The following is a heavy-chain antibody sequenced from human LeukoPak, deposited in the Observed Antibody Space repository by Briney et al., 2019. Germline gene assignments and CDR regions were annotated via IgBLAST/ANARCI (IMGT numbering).Heavy chain of an antibody. J-gene: IGHJ4*02. V-gene: IGHV4-34*01. D-gene: IGHD3-22*01. CDR2: INHSGST. CDR3: ARTPRGYYYDSRNWGFDY. Sequence: SETLSLTCAVYGGSFSGYYWSWIRQPPGKGLEWIGEINHSGSTNYNPSLKSRVTISVDTSKNQFSLKLSSVTAADTAVYYCARTPRGYYYDSRNWGFDYWGQGTLVTVSS. CDR1: GGSFSGYY.